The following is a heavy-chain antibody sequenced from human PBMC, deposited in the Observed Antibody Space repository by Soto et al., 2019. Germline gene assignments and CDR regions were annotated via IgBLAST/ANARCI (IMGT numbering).Heavy chain of an antibody. CDR1: GFTFSNAW. CDR3: TTWAPLNSLAYCGGDCLDDYYGMDV. D-gene: IGHD2-21*02. V-gene: IGHV3-15*01. Sequence: EVQLVESGGGLVKPGGSLRLSCAASGFTFSNAWMSWVCQAPGKGLEWVGRIKSKTDGGTTDYAAPVKGRFTISRDDSKNTLYLQMNSLKTEDTAVYYCTTWAPLNSLAYCGGDCLDDYYGMDVWGQGTTVTVSS. CDR2: IKSKTDGGTT. J-gene: IGHJ6*02.